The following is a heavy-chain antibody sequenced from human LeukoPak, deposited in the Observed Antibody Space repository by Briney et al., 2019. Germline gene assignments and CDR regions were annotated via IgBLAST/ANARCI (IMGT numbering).Heavy chain of an antibody. Sequence: PSETLSLTCTVSGYSISSGYYWGWIRQPPGKGLEWIGSIYHSGSTYYNPSLKSRVTISVDTSKNQFSLNLSSVTAADTAVYYCARGPYCGGDCQPWGQGTLVTVSS. CDR1: GYSISSGYY. CDR3: ARGPYCGGDCQP. D-gene: IGHD2-21*02. CDR2: IYHSGST. V-gene: IGHV4-38-2*02. J-gene: IGHJ4*02.